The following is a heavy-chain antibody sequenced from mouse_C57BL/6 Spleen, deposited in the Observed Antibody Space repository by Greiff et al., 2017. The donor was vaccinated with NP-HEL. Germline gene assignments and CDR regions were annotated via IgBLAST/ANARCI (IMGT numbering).Heavy chain of an antibody. CDR2: INPNNGGT. V-gene: IGHV1-18*01. J-gene: IGHJ2*01. D-gene: IGHD4-1*01. CDR1: GYTFTDYN. Sequence: VQLQQSGPELVKPGASVKIPCKASGYTFTDYNMDWVKQSHGKSLEWIGDINPNNGGTIYNQKFKGKATLTVDKSSSTAYMELRSLTSEDTAVYYCARSPLNWYYFDYWGQGTTLTVSS. CDR3: ARSPLNWYYFDY.